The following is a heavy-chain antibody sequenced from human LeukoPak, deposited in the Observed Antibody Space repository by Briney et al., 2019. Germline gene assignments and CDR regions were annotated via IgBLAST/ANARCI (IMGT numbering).Heavy chain of an antibody. D-gene: IGHD4-11*01. V-gene: IGHV3-48*01. CDR3: ARGGYSRPDY. CDR1: EFIFSNYG. Sequence: GGSLRLSCAASEFIFSNYGMNWVRQAPGKGLEWVSYISSNSRTINYADSVMGRFTISRDNGKNSLYLQMNSLRVEDTAVYYCARGGYSRPDYWGQGTLVTVSS. J-gene: IGHJ4*02. CDR2: ISSNSRTI.